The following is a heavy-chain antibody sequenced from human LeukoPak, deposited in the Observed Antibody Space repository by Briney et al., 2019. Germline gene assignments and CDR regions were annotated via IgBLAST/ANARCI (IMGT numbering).Heavy chain of an antibody. V-gene: IGHV4-34*01. Sequence: PETLSLTCAVYGGSFSGYYWSWIRQPPGKGLEWIGEINHSGSTNYNPSLKSRVTISVDTSKNQFSLKLSSVTAADTAVYYCARAPDLYSSGWWVDYWGQGTLVTVSS. D-gene: IGHD6-19*01. CDR1: GGSFSGYY. CDR3: ARAPDLYSSGWWVDY. CDR2: INHSGST. J-gene: IGHJ4*02.